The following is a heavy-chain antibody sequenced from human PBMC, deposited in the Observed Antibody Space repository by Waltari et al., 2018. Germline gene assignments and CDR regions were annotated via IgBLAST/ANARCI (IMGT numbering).Heavy chain of an antibody. CDR1: GFSSSSFS. Sequence: EVQLVEYGGILVQPGGSLRLSCAASGFSSSSFSRNGFRQATGKGREWVAYISSGSSSIFYAASVKCRFTISRDNAKNSLYLQMNNLRVEDTAIYYCARDRDSFPARTDLVWGQGTLVTVSS. V-gene: IGHV3-48*01. CDR2: ISSGSSSI. J-gene: IGHJ4*02. D-gene: IGHD2-2*01. CDR3: ARDRDSFPARTDLV.